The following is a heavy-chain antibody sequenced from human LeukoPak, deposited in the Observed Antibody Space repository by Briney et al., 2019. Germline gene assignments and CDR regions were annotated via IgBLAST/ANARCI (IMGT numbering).Heavy chain of an antibody. D-gene: IGHD3-10*01. V-gene: IGHV4-38-2*02. CDR1: GYSISSGYY. CDR2: IYQSGST. CDR3: ARAGSGSYLRWAFDI. Sequence: PSETLSLTCTVSGYSISSGYYWGWIRQPPGKGLEWIGTIYQSGSTYYKPSLKSRVTISVDTSKNQFSLKLSSVTAADTAVYYCARAGSGSYLRWAFDIWGQGTMVTVSS. J-gene: IGHJ3*02.